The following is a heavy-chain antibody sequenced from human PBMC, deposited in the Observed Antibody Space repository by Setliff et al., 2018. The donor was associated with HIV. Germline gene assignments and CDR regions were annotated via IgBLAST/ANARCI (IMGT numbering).Heavy chain of an antibody. Sequence: PGGSLRLSCAASGFTFSTSEMNWVRQAPGKGLEWVSYISGSGSTIYYADSVKGRFTISRDNAKNSLYLQMNSLTAEDTAVYYCAKGETGVLQGFDYWGQGTLVTVSS. CDR3: AKGETGVLQGFDY. CDR2: ISGSGSTI. D-gene: IGHD3-16*01. V-gene: IGHV3-48*03. CDR1: GFTFSTSE. J-gene: IGHJ4*02.